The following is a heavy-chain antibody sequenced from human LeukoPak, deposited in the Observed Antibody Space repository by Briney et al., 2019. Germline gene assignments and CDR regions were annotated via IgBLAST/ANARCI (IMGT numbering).Heavy chain of an antibody. CDR3: ARDRWRDGSSSFDN. CDR2: ISTYNGKT. V-gene: IGHV1-18*01. J-gene: IGHJ4*02. D-gene: IGHD6-6*01. Sequence: ASVKVSCKASGYTFTSNSINWVRQASGQGLEWMGWISTYNGKTGYAQKVQGRVTMTTDTSTSTAYMELRGLRSDGTAVYYCARDRWRDGSSSFDNWGQGTLVTVSS. CDR1: GYTFTSNS.